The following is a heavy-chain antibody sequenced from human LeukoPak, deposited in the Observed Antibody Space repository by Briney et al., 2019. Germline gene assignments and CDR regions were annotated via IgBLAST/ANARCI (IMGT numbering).Heavy chain of an antibody. Sequence: SETLSLTCTVSGGSISSYYWSWIRQPAGKGLEWIGRIYTSGSTNYNPSLKSRVSMSVDTSKNQFSLKLSSVTAADTAVYYCARILSEIAVAYPANAFDIWGQGTMVTVSS. CDR3: ARILSEIAVAYPANAFDI. CDR2: IYTSGST. CDR1: GGSISSYY. J-gene: IGHJ3*02. D-gene: IGHD6-19*01. V-gene: IGHV4-4*07.